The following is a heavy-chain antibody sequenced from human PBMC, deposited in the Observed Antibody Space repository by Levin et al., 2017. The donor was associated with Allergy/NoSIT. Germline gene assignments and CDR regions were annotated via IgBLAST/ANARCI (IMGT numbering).Heavy chain of an antibody. Sequence: PGGSLRLSCAASGITFSSYWMHWVRQAPGKGLVWVSRINSDGSSTSYADSVKGRFTISRDNAKNTLYLQMNSLRAEDTAVYYCAREAPRYSSSWPYFDYWGQGTLVTVSS. D-gene: IGHD6-13*01. V-gene: IGHV3-74*01. CDR1: GITFSSYW. CDR2: INSDGSST. J-gene: IGHJ4*02. CDR3: AREAPRYSSSWPYFDY.